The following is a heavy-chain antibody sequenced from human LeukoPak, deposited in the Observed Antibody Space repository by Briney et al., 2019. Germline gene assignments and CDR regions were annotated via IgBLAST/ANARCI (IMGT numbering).Heavy chain of an antibody. CDR3: AKDWDYYDSSGRWGAFDI. Sequence: GRSLRLSCAASGFIFDDYAMHWVRQAPGKGLEWVSGISWSSGSIEYADSVKGRFTISRDNAKKSLFLQMNSLRAEDTALYYCAKDWDYYDSSGRWGAFDIWGQGTMVTVSS. V-gene: IGHV3-9*01. J-gene: IGHJ3*02. D-gene: IGHD3-22*01. CDR2: ISWSSGSI. CDR1: GFIFDDYA.